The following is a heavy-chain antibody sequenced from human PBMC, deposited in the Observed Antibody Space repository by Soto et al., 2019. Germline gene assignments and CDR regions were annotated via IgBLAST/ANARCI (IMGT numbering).Heavy chain of an antibody. V-gene: IGHV3-11*01. CDR3: ARRLQWQLRPLDS. J-gene: IGHJ4*02. CDR1: GFIFSDYY. Sequence: QEHLMESGGGLVKPGGSLILSCAGSGFIFSDYYITWIRRAPGKGLEWVSYINTLSSAIYYADSVKGRFTISRDNAKNSVYVQMNSLRAEDTAVYYCARRLQWQLRPLDSWGRGTLVTVSS. D-gene: IGHD6-19*01. CDR2: INTLSSAI.